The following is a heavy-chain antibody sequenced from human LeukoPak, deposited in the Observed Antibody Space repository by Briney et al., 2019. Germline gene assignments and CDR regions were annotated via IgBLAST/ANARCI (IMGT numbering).Heavy chain of an antibody. D-gene: IGHD7-27*01. CDR1: GFTFSSYG. CDR3: AGRAGDWFHFDY. J-gene: IGHJ4*02. V-gene: IGHV3-30*03. Sequence: GGSLRLSCAASGFTFSSYGMHWARQAPGKGLEWVAVISYDGSNKYYTDSVKGRFTISRDNPKNTLYLQMSSLRPEDTAVYYCAGRAGDWFHFDYWGQGTLVTVSS. CDR2: ISYDGSNK.